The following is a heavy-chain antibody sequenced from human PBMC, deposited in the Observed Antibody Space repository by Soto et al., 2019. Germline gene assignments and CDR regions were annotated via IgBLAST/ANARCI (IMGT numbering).Heavy chain of an antibody. D-gene: IGHD3-22*01. CDR2: IHYSGST. CDR1: GDSATIRDYY. Sequence: QLQLQESGPGLVKPSETLSLTCTVSGDSATIRDYYWGWIRQPPGKGLEWIGSIHYSGSTYYNPSLKSRVTISGDTSKKQFSLKLTSVTAADAALYYCAAHDSGGYYAEYWGQGTLVTVSA. CDR3: AAHDSGGYYAEY. V-gene: IGHV4-39*01. J-gene: IGHJ4*02.